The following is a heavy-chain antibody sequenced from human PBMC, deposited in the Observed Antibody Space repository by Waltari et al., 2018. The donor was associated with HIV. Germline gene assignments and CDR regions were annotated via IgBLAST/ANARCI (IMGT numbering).Heavy chain of an antibody. CDR2: FDPEDGET. V-gene: IGHV1-24*01. CDR3: ATKGQYCSSTSCYDWFDP. Sequence: QVQLVQSGAEVKKPGASVKVSCKVSGYTLTELSMHWVRQAPGKGLEWMGGFDPEDGETIYEQKFQGRVTMTEDTSTDTAYMELSSLRSEDTAVYYCATKGQYCSSTSCYDWFDPWGQGTLVTVSS. CDR1: GYTLTELS. D-gene: IGHD2-2*01. J-gene: IGHJ5*02.